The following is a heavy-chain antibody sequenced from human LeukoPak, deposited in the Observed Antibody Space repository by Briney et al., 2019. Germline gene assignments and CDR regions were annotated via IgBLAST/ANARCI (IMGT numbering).Heavy chain of an antibody. D-gene: IGHD6-13*01. Sequence: GGSLRLSCAASGFTFSSYWMSWVRQAPGKGLEWVANIKQDGSEKYYVDSAKGRFTISRDNAKNSLYLQMNSLRAEDTAVYYCARDSWGSSWYGGDYWGQGTLVTVSS. CDR3: ARDSWGSSWYGGDY. J-gene: IGHJ4*02. CDR2: IKQDGSEK. CDR1: GFTFSSYW. V-gene: IGHV3-7*01.